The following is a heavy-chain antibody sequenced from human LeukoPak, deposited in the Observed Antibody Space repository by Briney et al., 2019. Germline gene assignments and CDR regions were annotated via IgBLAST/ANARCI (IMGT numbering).Heavy chain of an antibody. Sequence: GGSLRLSYAASGFTFSTYWMTWVRQAPGEGLEWVANIEPSGSETYYVDPVKGRFTISRDNAKNLVYLQMNSLRAEDTALYYCGRLGYEAAIGDWGQGTLVTVSS. J-gene: IGHJ4*02. D-gene: IGHD5-18*01. CDR2: IEPSGSET. CDR3: GRLGYEAAIGD. CDR1: GFTFSTYW. V-gene: IGHV3-7*01.